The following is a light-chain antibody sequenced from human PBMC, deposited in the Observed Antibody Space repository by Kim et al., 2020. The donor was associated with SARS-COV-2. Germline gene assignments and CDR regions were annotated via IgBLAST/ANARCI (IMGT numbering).Light chain of an antibody. CDR2: DNN. CDR3: GTWDSSLSAGV. V-gene: IGLV1-51*01. Sequence: GQKVTISCSGSSSNIGNNYVSWYQQRPGTAPKLLIYDNNKRPSGIPDRLSGSKSGTSATLGITGLQTGDEADYYCGTWDSSLSAGVFGGGTQLTVL. CDR1: SSNIGNNY. J-gene: IGLJ3*02.